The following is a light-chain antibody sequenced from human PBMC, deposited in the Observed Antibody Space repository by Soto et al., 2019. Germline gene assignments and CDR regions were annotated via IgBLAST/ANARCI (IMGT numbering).Light chain of an antibody. Sequence: DIQMTQSPSSLSASVGDRVTITCRASQGVSAYLIWYQQRQGRAPKLLIYAASNLLSGVPSRFSGSGSGTNCTLTINSLQHEDFATYYSQQSYRTPHTFGQGTKLETK. CDR3: QQSYRTPHT. J-gene: IGKJ2*01. CDR2: AAS. V-gene: IGKV1-39*01. CDR1: QGVSAY.